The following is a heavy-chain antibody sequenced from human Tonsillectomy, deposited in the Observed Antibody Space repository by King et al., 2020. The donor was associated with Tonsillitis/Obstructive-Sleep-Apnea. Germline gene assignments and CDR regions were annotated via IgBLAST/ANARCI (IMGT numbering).Heavy chain of an antibody. Sequence: VQLVQSGAEVKKPGASVKVSCKASGDTFTTYYMHWVRQAPGQGLEWMGIINPSGGGTRYAQKFQGRVTMTRDTSTSTVYMELSSLTSEDTAVYYCARDPSPLDYWGQGTLVTVSS. J-gene: IGHJ4*02. CDR1: GDTFTTYY. CDR2: INPSGGGT. CDR3: ARDPSPLDY. V-gene: IGHV1-46*01.